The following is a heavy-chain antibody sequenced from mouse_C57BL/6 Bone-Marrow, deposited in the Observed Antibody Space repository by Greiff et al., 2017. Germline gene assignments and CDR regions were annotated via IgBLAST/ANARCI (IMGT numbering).Heavy chain of an antibody. CDR2: IYPRSGNT. J-gene: IGHJ3*01. CDR1: GYTFTSYG. CDR3: ATYYGNYNAWFAY. Sequence: VKLQESGAELARPGASVKLSCKASGYTFTSYGISWVKQRTGQGLEWIGEIYPRSGNTYYNEKFKGKATLTADKSSSTAYMELRSLTSEDSAVYFCATYYGNYNAWFAYWGQGTLVTVSA. V-gene: IGHV1-81*01. D-gene: IGHD2-10*01.